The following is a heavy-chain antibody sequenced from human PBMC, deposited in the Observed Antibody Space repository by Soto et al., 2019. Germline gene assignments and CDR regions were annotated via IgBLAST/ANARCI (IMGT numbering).Heavy chain of an antibody. CDR3: ARGGSGWTFDV. CDR1: GFTFINFS. J-gene: IGHJ3*01. V-gene: IGHV3-48*02. D-gene: IGHD6-19*01. Sequence: LGGSLRLSCAASGFTFINFSMSWVRQGPGKGLEWVAYISSGSKTIYYADSVEGRFTISRDNAENSLYLQMSSLRDEDTAVYYCARGGSGWTFDVWGQGTMVTVSS. CDR2: ISSGSKTI.